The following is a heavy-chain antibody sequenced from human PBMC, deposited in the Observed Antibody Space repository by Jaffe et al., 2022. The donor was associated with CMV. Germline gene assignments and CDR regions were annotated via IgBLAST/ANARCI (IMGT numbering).Heavy chain of an antibody. CDR2: INYSGRT. Sequence: QLQLQESGPGLVKPSETLSLTCTVSGGSISSNSLYWGWIRQPPGKGLEWIGSINYSGRTYYNPSLKSRVSFSVDTSKNQFSLKVTSVTATDTALYYCARHGSDWYLNVPLDSWGQGTLVTVSS. D-gene: IGHD2-21*01. V-gene: IGHV4-39*01. CDR3: ARHGSDWYLNVPLDS. J-gene: IGHJ4*02. CDR1: GGSISSNSLY.